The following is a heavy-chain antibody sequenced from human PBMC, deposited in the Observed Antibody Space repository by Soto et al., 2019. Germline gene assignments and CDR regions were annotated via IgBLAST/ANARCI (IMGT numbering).Heavy chain of an antibody. CDR3: ARTTRMTTMIDY. D-gene: IGHD4-17*01. V-gene: IGHV4-59*01. J-gene: IGHJ4*02. CDR2: VYYSGGT. Sequence: PSETLSLTCTVSNDSISSYYWSWIRQPPGKGLEWIGYVYYSGGTKYNPSLKSRLTMSLDMSKKQFSLRLTSVTAADTAVYFCARTTRMTTMIDYCGQGTQVTVSS. CDR1: NDSISSYY.